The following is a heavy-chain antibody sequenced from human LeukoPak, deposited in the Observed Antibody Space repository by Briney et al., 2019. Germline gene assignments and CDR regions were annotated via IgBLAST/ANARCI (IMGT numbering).Heavy chain of an antibody. J-gene: IGHJ4*02. CDR1: GGTFSSYA. Sequence: SVKVSCKASGGTFSSYAISWVRQAPGQGLEWMGRIIPIFGTANYAQKFQGRVTITTDESTSTAYMELSSLRSEDTAVYYCARGRYDFWSGYYIWGQGTLVTVSS. CDR2: IIPIFGTA. CDR3: ARGRYDFWSGYYI. V-gene: IGHV1-69*05. D-gene: IGHD3-3*01.